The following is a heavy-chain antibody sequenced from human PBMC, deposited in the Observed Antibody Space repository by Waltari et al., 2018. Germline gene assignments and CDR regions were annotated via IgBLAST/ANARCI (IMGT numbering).Heavy chain of an antibody. V-gene: IGHV3-30-3*01. CDR3: AREPEAYDILTGYYDD. CDR2: ISYDGSNK. Sequence: QVQLVESGGGVVQPGRSLRLSCAASGFTFSSYAMTWVRLAPGKGLEWVAVISYDGSNKYYADSVKGRFTISRDNSKNTLYLQMNSLRAEDTAVYYCAREPEAYDILTGYYDDWGQGTTVTVSS. D-gene: IGHD3-9*01. J-gene: IGHJ6*02. CDR1: GFTFSSYA.